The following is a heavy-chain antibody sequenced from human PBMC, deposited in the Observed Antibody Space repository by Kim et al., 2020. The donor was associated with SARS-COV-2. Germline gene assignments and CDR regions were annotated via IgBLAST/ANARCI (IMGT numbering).Heavy chain of an antibody. Sequence: GGSLRLSCTAYGFSFSTYGMHWVRQAPGKGLEWVAMIWNDGSNKYYGDSVKGRFTISRDNSKNTLYLQMNNLRAEDTAVYYCATEYSSSSAFDYWGQGTLVTVSS. CDR2: IWNDGSNK. V-gene: IGHV3-33*03. J-gene: IGHJ4*02. D-gene: IGHD6-6*01. CDR1: GFSFSTYG. CDR3: ATEYSSSSAFDY.